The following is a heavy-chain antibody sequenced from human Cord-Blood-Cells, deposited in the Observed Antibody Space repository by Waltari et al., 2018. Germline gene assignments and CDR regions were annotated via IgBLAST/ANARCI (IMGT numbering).Heavy chain of an antibody. CDR2: IYYSGGT. CDR1: GGSISSSSYY. J-gene: IGHJ4*02. CDR3: ARHWVWFGELLYFDY. D-gene: IGHD3-10*01. Sequence: QLQLQESGPGLVKPSETLSLTCTVSGGSISSSSYYWGWIRQPPGKGLEWIGSIYYSGGTYYNPSLKSRVTISVDTSKNQFSLKLSSVTAADTAVYYCARHWVWFGELLYFDYWGQGTLVTVSS. V-gene: IGHV4-39*01.